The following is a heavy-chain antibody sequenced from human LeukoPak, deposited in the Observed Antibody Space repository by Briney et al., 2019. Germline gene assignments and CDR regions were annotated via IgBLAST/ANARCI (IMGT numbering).Heavy chain of an antibody. J-gene: IGHJ4*02. CDR3: AKDRPLPGYHDGSGYR. CDR1: GFTFSSYA. V-gene: IGHV3-23*01. Sequence: PGGSLRLSCAASGFTFSSYAMSWVRQAPGKGLEWVSGISGGGNNAYYADSVKGRFAVSRDNSKNTLYLQMNSLRAEDTAVYYCAKDRPLPGYHDGSGYRWGQGTLVTVSS. D-gene: IGHD3-22*01. CDR2: ISGGGNNA.